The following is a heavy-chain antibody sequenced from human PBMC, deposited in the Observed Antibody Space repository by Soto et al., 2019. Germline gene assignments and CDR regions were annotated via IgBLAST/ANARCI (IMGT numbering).Heavy chain of an antibody. CDR2: ISAYNGNT. V-gene: IGHV1-18*01. J-gene: IGHJ6*03. Sequence: ASVKVSCRASGYTFTSYGISWVRQAPGQGLEWMGWISAYNGNTNYAQKLQGRVTMTTDTSTSTAYMELRSLRSDDTAVYYRARVGIAPYYYYYYMDVWGKGTTVTVSS. CDR3: ARVGIAPYYYYYYMDV. CDR1: GYTFTSYG. D-gene: IGHD3-10*01.